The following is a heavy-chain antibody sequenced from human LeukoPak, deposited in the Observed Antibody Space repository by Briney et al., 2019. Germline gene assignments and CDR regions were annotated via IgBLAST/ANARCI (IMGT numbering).Heavy chain of an antibody. CDR1: GFTFSNAW. CDR3: TKSSWFDP. CDR2: ISGSGGST. V-gene: IGHV3-23*01. Sequence: PGGSLRLSCAASGFTFSNAWMSWVRQAPGKGLEWVSAISGSGGSTYYADSVKGRFTISRDNSKNTLYLQMNSLRAEDTAVYYCTKSSWFDPWGQGTLVTVSS. J-gene: IGHJ5*02.